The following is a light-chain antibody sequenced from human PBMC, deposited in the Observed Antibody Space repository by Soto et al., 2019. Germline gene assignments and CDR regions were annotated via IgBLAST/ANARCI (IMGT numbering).Light chain of an antibody. CDR1: QSVSSSY. Sequence: EIVLTQSPGTLSLSPGERATLSCRASQSVSSSYLAWYQQKPGQAPRLLIYGASSRATGIPDRFSGSGSGTDFPLTISRLETEDFAVYYCQQHGSSPTTCGQGTKVGIK. V-gene: IGKV3-20*01. CDR3: QQHGSSPTT. J-gene: IGKJ1*01. CDR2: GAS.